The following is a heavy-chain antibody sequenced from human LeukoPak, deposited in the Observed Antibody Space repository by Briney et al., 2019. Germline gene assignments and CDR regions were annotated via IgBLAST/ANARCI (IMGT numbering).Heavy chain of an antibody. D-gene: IGHD1-20*01. V-gene: IGHV4-59*01. CDR3: ARMFINWNALPSWFDP. Sequence: PSETLSLTCSVSGGSISSDYWSWIRQPPGKGLEWIGYIYFSGSTNYNPSLKSRVTISLDTSKNQFSLKLSSVIAADTAVYYCARMFINWNALPSWFDPWGQGTLVTVSS. CDR2: IYFSGST. J-gene: IGHJ5*02. CDR1: GGSISSDY.